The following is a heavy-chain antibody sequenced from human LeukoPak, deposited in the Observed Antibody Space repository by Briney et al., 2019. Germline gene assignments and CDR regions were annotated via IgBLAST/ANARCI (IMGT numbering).Heavy chain of an antibody. D-gene: IGHD6-13*01. CDR3: AHRRSSSWYFDY. V-gene: IGHV1-8*01. J-gene: IGHJ4*02. CDR2: MNPNSGNT. Sequence: ASVKVSCKASGYTFTSYDINWVRQATGQGLEWMGWMNPNSGNTGYAQKFQGRVTMTRNTSISTAYMELSSLRSEDTAVYYCAHRRSSSWYFDYWGQGTLVTVSS. CDR1: GYTFTSYD.